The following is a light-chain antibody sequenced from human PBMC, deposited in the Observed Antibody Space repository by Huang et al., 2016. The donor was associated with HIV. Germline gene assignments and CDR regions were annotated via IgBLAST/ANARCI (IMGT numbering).Light chain of an antibody. J-gene: IGKJ1*01. V-gene: IGKV1-5*03. CDR1: QSISSW. CDR2: KAS. CDR3: QQYNSLAWT. Sequence: DIQMTQSPSTLSASVGDRVTITCRASQSISSWLAWYQQKPGKAPNLLVYKASSLESGVPSRFSGSGSGTEFTLTISSLQPDDVATYYCQQYNSLAWTFGQGTKVEIK.